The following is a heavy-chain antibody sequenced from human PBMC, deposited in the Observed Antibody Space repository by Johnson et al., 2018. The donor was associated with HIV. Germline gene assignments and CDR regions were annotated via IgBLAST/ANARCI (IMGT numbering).Heavy chain of an antibody. V-gene: IGHV3-30*04. J-gene: IGHJ3*02. CDR3: ARVRPYNWNDVHAFDI. CDR1: GFSFSSYA. D-gene: IGHD1-20*01. CDR2: LSYDGSTK. Sequence: QVQLVESGGGVVQPGRSLGLSCAASGFSFSSYAMHWVRQAPGKGLEWVASLSYDGSTKDYADSVKGRFTISRDNSKNTLYLQMNSLRAEDTAVYYCARVRPYNWNDVHAFDIWGQGTMVTVSS.